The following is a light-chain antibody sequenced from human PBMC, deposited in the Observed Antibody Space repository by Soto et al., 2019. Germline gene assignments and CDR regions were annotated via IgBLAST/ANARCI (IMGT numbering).Light chain of an antibody. Sequence: QSVLTQPPSASGTPGQRVTISCSGSSFNIGSNSVNWYQQLPGAAPKLLIYSNNQRPSGVPDRFSGSKSGTSASLAISGLQSEDEADYYCAAGDDRLTGHVVFGGGTKLTVL. CDR2: SNN. V-gene: IGLV1-44*01. CDR1: SFNIGSNS. J-gene: IGLJ2*01. CDR3: AAGDDRLTGHVV.